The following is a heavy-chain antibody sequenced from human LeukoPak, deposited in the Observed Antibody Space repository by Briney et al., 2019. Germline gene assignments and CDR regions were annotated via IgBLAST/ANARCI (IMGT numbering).Heavy chain of an antibody. Sequence: GASVKVSCKASGYTFTGYYMHWVRQAPGQGLEWMGWINPNSGGTNYAQKFQGRVTMTRDTSISTAYMELSRLRSDDTAVYYCARDGCCTNGVCLNFDYWGQGTLVTVSS. D-gene: IGHD2-8*01. CDR1: GYTFTGYY. J-gene: IGHJ4*02. V-gene: IGHV1-2*02. CDR2: INPNSGGT. CDR3: ARDGCCTNGVCLNFDY.